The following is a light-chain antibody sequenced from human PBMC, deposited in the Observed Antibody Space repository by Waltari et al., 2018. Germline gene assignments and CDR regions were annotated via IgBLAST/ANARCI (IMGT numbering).Light chain of an antibody. CDR2: WAS. J-gene: IGKJ4*01. Sequence: DIVMTQSPDSLAVSLGERATISCMSTQSLLYSSNSKNYLAWYQLKPGQPPKLLVYWASTRESGGRDGLGGSGAGTDFTLTISSPQAADVAVYYCKKYYSTPTFGGGTKVEIK. V-gene: IGKV4-1*01. CDR3: KKYYSTPT. CDR1: QSLLYSSNSKNY.